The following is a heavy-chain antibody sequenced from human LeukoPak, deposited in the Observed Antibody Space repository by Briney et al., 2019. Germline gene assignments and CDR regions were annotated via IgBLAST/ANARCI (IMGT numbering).Heavy chain of an antibody. CDR3: AREADGSGSYYDI. V-gene: IGHV3-11*01. Sequence: GGSLRLSCAASGFTFSDYYMSWIRQAPGKGVGWVSYISSSGSTIYYADSVKGRFTISRDNAKNSLYLQMNSLRAEDTAVYYCAREADGSGSYYDIWGQGTLVTVSS. CDR1: GFTFSDYY. J-gene: IGHJ4*02. D-gene: IGHD3-10*01. CDR2: ISSSGSTI.